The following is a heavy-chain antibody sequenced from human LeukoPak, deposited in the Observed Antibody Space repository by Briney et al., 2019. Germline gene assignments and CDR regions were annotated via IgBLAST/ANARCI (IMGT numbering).Heavy chain of an antibody. J-gene: IGHJ6*02. Sequence: SETLSLTCTGSGGSISSYYWSWIRQPPGKGGEGVGYIYYSGSTNYNPSLKSRVTISVDTSKNQFSLKLSSVTAADTAVYYCALYANYYYGMDVWGQGTTVTVSS. CDR1: GGSISSYY. CDR2: IYYSGST. V-gene: IGHV4-59*01. CDR3: ALYANYYYGMDV. D-gene: IGHD2/OR15-2a*01.